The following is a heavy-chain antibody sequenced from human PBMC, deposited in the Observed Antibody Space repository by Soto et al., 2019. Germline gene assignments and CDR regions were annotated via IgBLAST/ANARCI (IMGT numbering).Heavy chain of an antibody. Sequence: QVQLVESGGGVVQPGRSLRLSCAASGFTFSSYGMHWVRQAPGKGLEWVAVISYDGSNKYYADSVKGRFTISRDNSKNTLYLQMNSLRAEDTAVYYCANSYAFGEPNPRHYYFDYWGQGTLVTVPS. CDR2: ISYDGSNK. D-gene: IGHD3-10*01. V-gene: IGHV3-30*18. CDR1: GFTFSSYG. J-gene: IGHJ4*02. CDR3: ANSYAFGEPNPRHYYFDY.